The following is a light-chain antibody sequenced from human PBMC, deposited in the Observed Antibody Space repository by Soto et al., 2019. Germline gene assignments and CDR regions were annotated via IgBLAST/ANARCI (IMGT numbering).Light chain of an antibody. J-gene: IGKJ4*01. CDR2: WAS. Sequence: DIVMTQSPDSLAVSLGERATINCKSSQSVLYSSNNKNYLAWYQQKPGQPPKLLIYWASTRESGVPDRFSGSGSGKDYTLTISSLQAEDVAVYYCQQYYSTRLTFGGGTKLEIK. V-gene: IGKV4-1*01. CDR1: QSVLYSSNNKNY. CDR3: QQYYSTRLT.